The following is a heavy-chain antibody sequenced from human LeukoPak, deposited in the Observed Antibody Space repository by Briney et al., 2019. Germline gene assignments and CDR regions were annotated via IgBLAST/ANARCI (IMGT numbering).Heavy chain of an antibody. V-gene: IGHV3-21*01. J-gene: IGHJ4*02. Sequence: GGSLRLSCAASGFIFSSYSMNWVRQAPGKGLGWVSSISSSSSYMYYADSLKGRFTISRDNAKNSLYLQMNSLRAEDTAVYYCASSTSRAGGPGGHSFDYWGQGTLVTVSS. CDR1: GFIFSSYS. CDR3: ASSTSRAGGPGGHSFDY. CDR2: ISSSSSYM. D-gene: IGHD2-2*01.